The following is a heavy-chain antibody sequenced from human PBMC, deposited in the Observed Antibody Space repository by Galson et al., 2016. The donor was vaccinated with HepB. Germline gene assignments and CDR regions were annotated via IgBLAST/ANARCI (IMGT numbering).Heavy chain of an antibody. J-gene: IGHJ6*02. CDR1: GGSISGYY. Sequence: ETLSLTCTVSGGSISGYYWSWIRQPPGKGLEWIGEINDSGSTNYNPSLKSRLSMSVDTSKNQFSLELTSVTAADTAVYYCATDFGFCSGGKCRGGMDVWGPGTTVTVSS. V-gene: IGHV4-34*01. CDR3: ATDFGFCSGGKCRGGMDV. D-gene: IGHD2-15*01. CDR2: INDSGST.